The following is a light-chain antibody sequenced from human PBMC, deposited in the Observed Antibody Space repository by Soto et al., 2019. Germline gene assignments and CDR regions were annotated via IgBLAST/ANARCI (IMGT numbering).Light chain of an antibody. CDR3: QQRSNWPLFT. CDR2: DAS. Sequence: EIVLTQSPATLSLSPGERATLCCRASHSVSSNLAWYQQKPGQAPRLVIYDASNRATGIPARFSGSGSGTDFTLTISSLEPEDFAVYYCQQRSNWPLFTFGPGTKVDIK. CDR1: HSVSSN. J-gene: IGKJ3*01. V-gene: IGKV3-11*01.